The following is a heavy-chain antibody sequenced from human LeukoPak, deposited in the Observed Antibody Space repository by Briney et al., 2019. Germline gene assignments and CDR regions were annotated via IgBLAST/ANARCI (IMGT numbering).Heavy chain of an antibody. V-gene: IGHV1-2*02. CDR2: INPNSGGT. J-gene: IGHJ4*02. D-gene: IGHD1-20*01. CDR3: ARYNWNDGHYFDY. CDR1: GYTFTGYY. Sequence: ASVKVSCKASGYTFTGYYMHWVRQAPGQGLEWMGWINPNSGGTNYAQKFQGRVTMTRDTSISTAYMELSRLRSDDTAVYYCARYNWNDGHYFDYWGQGTLVTVSS.